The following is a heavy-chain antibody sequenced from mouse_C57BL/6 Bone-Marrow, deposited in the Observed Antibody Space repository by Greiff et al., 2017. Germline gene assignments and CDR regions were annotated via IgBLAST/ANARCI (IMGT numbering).Heavy chain of an antibody. CDR1: GFTFSSYA. D-gene: IGHD2-1*01. V-gene: IGHV5-9-1*02. J-gene: IGHJ3*01. CDR2: ISSGGDYI. CDR3: TRDRGVYYGNYEDWFAY. Sequence: EVMLVESGEGLVKPGGSLKLSCAASGFTFSSYAMSWVRQTPEKRLEWVAYISSGGDYIYYADTVKGRFTISRDNARNTLYLQMSSLKSEDTAMYYCTRDRGVYYGNYEDWFAYWGQGTLVTVSA.